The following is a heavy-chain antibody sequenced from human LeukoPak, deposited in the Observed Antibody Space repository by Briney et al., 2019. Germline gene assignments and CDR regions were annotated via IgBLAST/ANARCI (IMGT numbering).Heavy chain of an antibody. CDR3: ARGDAYCSGGSCMIFDY. D-gene: IGHD2-15*01. V-gene: IGHV1-18*01. J-gene: IGHJ4*02. CDR1: GYTFTNYG. CDR2: ISAYTGKT. Sequence: GASVKVSCKASGYTFTNYGIAWVRQASGQGIEWMGWISAYTGKTNSAQKLQGRVTMTTDTSTSTGCMELGRLRSDDRAGVYWARGDAYCSGGSCMIFDYWGQGTLVTVSS.